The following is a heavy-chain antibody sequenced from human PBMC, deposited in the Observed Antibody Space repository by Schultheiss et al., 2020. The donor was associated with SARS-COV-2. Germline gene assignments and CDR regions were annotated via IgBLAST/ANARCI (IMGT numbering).Heavy chain of an antibody. J-gene: IGHJ4*02. CDR1: GDSISSYY. D-gene: IGHD1-26*01. CDR2: ISYSGST. Sequence: SQTLSLTCSVSGDSISSYYWSWIRQSPGKGLEWIGYISYSGSTNYNPSLKSRVTISVDTSKNQFALKLSSVTATDTAVYYCATLSGSFLYFFDYWGQGALVTVSS. V-gene: IGHV4-59*08. CDR3: ATLSGSFLYFFDY.